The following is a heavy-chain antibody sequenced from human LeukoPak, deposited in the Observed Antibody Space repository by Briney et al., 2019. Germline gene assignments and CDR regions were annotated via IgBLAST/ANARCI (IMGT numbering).Heavy chain of an antibody. J-gene: IGHJ6*02. Sequence: SVKVSCTASGGTFSSYAISWVRQAPGQGLEWMGRIIPILGIANYAQKFQGRVTITADKSTSTAYMELSSLRSEDTAVYYCARDETYCGGDCYSYYYYGMDVWGQGTTVTVSS. CDR2: IIPILGIA. CDR3: ARDETYCGGDCYSYYYYGMDV. V-gene: IGHV1-69*04. CDR1: GGTFSSYA. D-gene: IGHD2-21*02.